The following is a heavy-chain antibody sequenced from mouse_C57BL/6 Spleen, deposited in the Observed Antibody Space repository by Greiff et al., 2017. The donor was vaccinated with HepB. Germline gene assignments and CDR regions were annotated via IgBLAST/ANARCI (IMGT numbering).Heavy chain of an antibody. V-gene: IGHV1-18*01. CDR1: GYTFTDYN. CDR3: ARSPYDYDERGYFDY. D-gene: IGHD2-4*01. Sequence: EVKLQESGPELVKPGASVKIPCKASGYTFTDYNMDWVKQSHGKSLEWIGDINPNNGGTIYNQKFKGKATLTVDKSSSTAYMELRSLTSEDTAVYYCARSPYDYDERGYFDYWGQGTTLTVSS. CDR2: INPNNGGT. J-gene: IGHJ2*01.